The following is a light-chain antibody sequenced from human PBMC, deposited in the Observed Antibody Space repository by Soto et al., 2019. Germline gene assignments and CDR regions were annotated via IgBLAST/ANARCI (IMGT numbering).Light chain of an antibody. CDR1: SSDVGNYKY. CDR2: EDS. CDR3: SSYAGSNLWV. J-gene: IGLJ3*02. V-gene: IGLV2-8*01. Sequence: QSALTQSPSASGSPGQSVTISCTGTSSDVGNYKYVSWYQQHPGKAPKLMIYEDSKRPSGVPDRFSGSKSGNTASLTVSGLQVEDEADYYCSSYAGSNLWVFGGGTKLTVL.